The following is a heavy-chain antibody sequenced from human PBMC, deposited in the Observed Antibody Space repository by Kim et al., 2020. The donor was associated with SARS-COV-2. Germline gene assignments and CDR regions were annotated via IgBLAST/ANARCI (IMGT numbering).Heavy chain of an antibody. V-gene: IGHV3-23*01. Sequence: GGSLRLSCAASGFTFSNYVMSWVRQAPGKGLEWVSTISGGGGGTYYTDSVKGRFTISRDNSKNTLHLQMNSLRAEDTAVYYCAKDRYYGSGNRDAFDIWGQGTMVTVSS. D-gene: IGHD3-10*01. CDR1: GFTFSNYV. CDR2: ISGGGGGT. CDR3: AKDRYYGSGNRDAFDI. J-gene: IGHJ3*02.